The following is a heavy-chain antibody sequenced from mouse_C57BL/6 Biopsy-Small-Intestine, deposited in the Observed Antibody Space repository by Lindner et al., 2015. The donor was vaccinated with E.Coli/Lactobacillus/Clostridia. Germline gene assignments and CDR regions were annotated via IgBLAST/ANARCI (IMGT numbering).Heavy chain of an antibody. CDR2: IYPGSGNS. CDR3: ARRDYGGDYYTLDY. CDR1: GYTFSDYH. D-gene: IGHD2-4*01. Sequence: VQLQESGPELVKPGASVKISCKASGYTFSDYHINWMKQRPGQGLEWIGWIYPGSGNSKYNERFKGKATLTSDKSSSTAYMQLSSLTSEDSAVYFCARRDYGGDYYTLDYWGQGTSVTVSS. J-gene: IGHJ4*01. V-gene: IGHV1-84*01.